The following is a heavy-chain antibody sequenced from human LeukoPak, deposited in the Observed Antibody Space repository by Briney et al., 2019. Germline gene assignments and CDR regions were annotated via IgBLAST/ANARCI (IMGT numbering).Heavy chain of an antibody. Sequence: PSETLSLTCTVSGGSISSGGYYWSWIRQHPGKGLEWIGYIYYSGSTYYNPSLKSRVTISVDTSKNQFSLKLSSVTAADTAVYYCARSPSREELDYWGQGTLVTVSS. CDR1: GGSISSGGYY. V-gene: IGHV4-30-4*08. CDR3: ARSPSREELDY. J-gene: IGHJ4*02. CDR2: IYYSGST.